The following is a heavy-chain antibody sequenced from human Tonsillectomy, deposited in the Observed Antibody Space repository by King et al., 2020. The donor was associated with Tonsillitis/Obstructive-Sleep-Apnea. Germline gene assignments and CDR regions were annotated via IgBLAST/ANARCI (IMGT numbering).Heavy chain of an antibody. J-gene: IGHJ4*02. CDR2: ISFEGSNK. CDR1: GFTFSSYA. Sequence: VQLVESGGGVVQPGRSLRLSCAASGFTFSSYAMHWVRQAPGKGLEGVAVISFEGSNKFSAVSVKGRFTISTANSKNTLYLQMNSLRAEETAVYYCVRGPPVDILVVPAAIDYWGQGTLVTVSS. D-gene: IGHD2-2*01. CDR3: VRGPPVDILVVPAAIDY. V-gene: IGHV3-30*01.